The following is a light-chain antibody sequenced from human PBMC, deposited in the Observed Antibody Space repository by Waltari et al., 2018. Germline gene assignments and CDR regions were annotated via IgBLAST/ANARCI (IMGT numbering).Light chain of an antibody. V-gene: IGKV1-5*03. CDR3: QHYDSYQYA. CDR1: ESVNRH. Sequence: IQVTQSPSTLSASVGDRAKITCRTSESVNRHLAWYQQKPGRAPNLLIYKASTLETGAPSKFSGSGSGTEFSLTITNLQRDDFATYFCQHYDSYQYAFGPGTKLEIK. J-gene: IGKJ2*01. CDR2: KAS.